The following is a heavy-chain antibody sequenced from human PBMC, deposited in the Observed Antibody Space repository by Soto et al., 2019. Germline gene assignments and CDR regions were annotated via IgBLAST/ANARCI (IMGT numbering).Heavy chain of an antibody. Sequence: ESGGGLVKPGGSLRLSCAASGFSFSVYYMAWVRQAPGSGLEGISSIDRNGDFVYYADSVKGRFTISRAYAKSSLYLQMDSLRDEDTAVYYCVRERAGTRYFPHDTFDLWGQGTMVTVAS. V-gene: IGHV3-11*01. D-gene: IGHD6-19*01. J-gene: IGHJ3*01. CDR3: VRERAGTRYFPHDTFDL. CDR2: IDRNGDFV. CDR1: GFSFSVYY.